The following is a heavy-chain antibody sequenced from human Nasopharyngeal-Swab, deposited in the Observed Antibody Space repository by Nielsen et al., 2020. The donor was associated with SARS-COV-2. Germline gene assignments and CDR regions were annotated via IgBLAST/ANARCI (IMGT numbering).Heavy chain of an antibody. D-gene: IGHD5-18*01. V-gene: IGHV1-18*01. CDR2: ISAYNGNT. Sequence: ASVKVSCKASGYTFTSYGISWVRQAPGQGLEWMGWISAYNGNTNYAQKLQGRVTMTTDTSTSTAYMELGSLRSDDTAVYYCARAKGRGYSYSWDYYYYMDVWGKGTTVTVSS. J-gene: IGHJ6*03. CDR3: ARAKGRGYSYSWDYYYYMDV. CDR1: GYTFTSYG.